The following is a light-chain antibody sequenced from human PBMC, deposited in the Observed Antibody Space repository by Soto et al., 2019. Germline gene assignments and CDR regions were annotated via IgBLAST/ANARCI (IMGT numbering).Light chain of an antibody. CDR2: DVS. J-gene: IGLJ2*01. CDR1: NSDVGGYNH. Sequence: QSALTQPRSVSGSPGQSVTISCTGTNSDVGGYNHVSWYQQHPGKAPKLMIYDVSKRPSGVPDRFSGSRSGNTASLTISGLQADDEADYYCCSYAGSCVVFGGGTKLTVL. V-gene: IGLV2-11*01. CDR3: CSYAGSCVV.